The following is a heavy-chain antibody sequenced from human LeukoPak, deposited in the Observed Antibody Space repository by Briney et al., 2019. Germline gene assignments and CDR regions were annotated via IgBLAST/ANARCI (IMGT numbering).Heavy chain of an antibody. V-gene: IGHV3-15*01. CDR2: IKSKTDGGTT. Sequence: PGGSLRLSCAASGFTFSNAWMSWVRQAPGKGLEWVGRIKSKTDGGTTDYAAHVKGRFTISRDDSKNTLYLQMNSLKTEDTAVYYCTTGALIAAAGSTDYWGQGTLVTVSS. CDR3: TTGALIAAAGSTDY. CDR1: GFTFSNAW. J-gene: IGHJ4*02. D-gene: IGHD6-13*01.